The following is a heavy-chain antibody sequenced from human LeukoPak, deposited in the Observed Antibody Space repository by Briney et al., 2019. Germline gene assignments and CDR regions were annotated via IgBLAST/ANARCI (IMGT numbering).Heavy chain of an antibody. Sequence: WVSAISGSGGSTYYADSVKGRFTISRDNSKNTLYLQMNSLRAEDTAVYYCAKVGGNSGLDYWGQGTLVTVSS. CDR3: AKVGGNSGLDY. D-gene: IGHD4-23*01. J-gene: IGHJ4*02. CDR2: ISGSGGST. V-gene: IGHV3-23*01.